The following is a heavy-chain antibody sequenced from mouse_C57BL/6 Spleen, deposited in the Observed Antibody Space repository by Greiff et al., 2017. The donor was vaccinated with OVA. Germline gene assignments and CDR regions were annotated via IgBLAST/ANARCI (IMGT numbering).Heavy chain of an antibody. J-gene: IGHJ1*03. CDR2: IDPNSGGT. CDR1: GYTFTSYW. CDR3: ARKEGEPPYWYFEV. V-gene: IGHV1-72*01. Sequence: VQLQQSGAELVKPGASVKLSCKASGYTFTSYWMHWVKQRPGRGLEWIGRIDPNSGGTKYNEKFKGKATLTVDKPSSTAYMQLSSLTSEDAAVYDCARKEGEPPYWYFEVWGTGTTVTVSS.